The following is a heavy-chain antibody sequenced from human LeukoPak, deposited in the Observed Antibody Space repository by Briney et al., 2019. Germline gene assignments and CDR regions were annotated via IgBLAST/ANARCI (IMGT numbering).Heavy chain of an antibody. Sequence: GGSLRLSCAASGFTFSSYAMSWVRQAPGKGLEWVSAISGSGGNTYYADSVKGRFTISRDSSKNTLYLQMNTLRAEDTAVYYCARGTGSRYWGQGTLVTVSS. V-gene: IGHV3-23*01. D-gene: IGHD1-26*01. CDR1: GFTFSSYA. J-gene: IGHJ4*02. CDR2: ISGSGGNT. CDR3: ARGTGSRY.